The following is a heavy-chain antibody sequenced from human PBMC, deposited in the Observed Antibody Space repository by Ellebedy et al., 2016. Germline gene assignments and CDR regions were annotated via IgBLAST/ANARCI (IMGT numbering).Heavy chain of an antibody. D-gene: IGHD2/OR15-2a*01. CDR1: GGTFSSYA. V-gene: IGHV1-69*10. J-gene: IGHJ1*01. CDR2: IIPILGIA. CDR3: ARDRGFYLPRDEYFQH. Sequence: ASVKVSCKASGGTFSSYAISWVRQAPGQGLEWMGGIIPILGIANYAQKFQGRVTITADKSTSTAYMELSSLRSEDTAVYYCARDRGFYLPRDEYFQHWGQGTLVTVSS.